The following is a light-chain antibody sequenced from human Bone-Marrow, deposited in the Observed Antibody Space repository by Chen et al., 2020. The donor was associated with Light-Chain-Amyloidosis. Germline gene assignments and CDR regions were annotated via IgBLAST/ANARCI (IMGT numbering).Light chain of an antibody. V-gene: IGLV2-14*01. CDR2: EVT. CDR1: SSDVGGDNH. CDR3: SSYTITNALV. J-gene: IGLJ1*01. Sequence: QSALTQPASAPGSPGQSITISRTGTSSDVGGDNHVSWYQQHPDKAPKLMIYEVTYRPSWVPDRCSGSKSDNTASLTISGLQTEDEADYFCSSYTITNALVFGSGTRVTVL.